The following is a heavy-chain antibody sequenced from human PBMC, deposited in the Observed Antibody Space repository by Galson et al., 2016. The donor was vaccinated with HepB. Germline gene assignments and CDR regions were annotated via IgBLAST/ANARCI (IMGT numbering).Heavy chain of an antibody. J-gene: IGHJ4*02. D-gene: IGHD4-11*01. V-gene: IGHV4-39*01. Sequence: SETLSLTCTVSGGSISDSSYYWGWIRQPPGKGLEWIGSIYYGGNTYYNPSLKSRVTISVDTSKNQFSLKLNSVTAADTAVYYCARHGPVTTHFYWGQGTLVTVSS. CDR1: GGSISDSSYY. CDR3: ARHGPVTTHFY. CDR2: IYYGGNT.